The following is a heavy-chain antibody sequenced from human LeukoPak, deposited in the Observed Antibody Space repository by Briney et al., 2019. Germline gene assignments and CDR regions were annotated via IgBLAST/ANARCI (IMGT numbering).Heavy chain of an antibody. J-gene: IGHJ4*02. V-gene: IGHV4-4*02. CDR2: VYYSGST. Sequence: SETLSLTCGVSGGSISNTNWWSWVRQPPGKGLEWIGYVYYSGSTYYNPSLKSRVTISVDTSKNQFSLKLSSVTAADTAVYYCARDSRSMVRGVKGAFDYWGQGTLVTVSS. CDR3: ARDSRSMVRGVKGAFDY. CDR1: GGSISNTNW. D-gene: IGHD3-10*01.